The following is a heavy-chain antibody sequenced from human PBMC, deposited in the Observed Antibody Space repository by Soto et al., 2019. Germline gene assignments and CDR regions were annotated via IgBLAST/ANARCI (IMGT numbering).Heavy chain of an antibody. Sequence: EVQLLESGGGLVQPRGSLRLSCAASGFTFSSYAMTWVRQAPGKGLEWVSALGDVGGSTYYADSVKGRFTISRDNSKNTLYLQMDSLRAADTAVYYCAKAAGRGWYLDWYFDLWGRGTLVTVSS. CDR1: GFTFSSYA. J-gene: IGHJ2*01. CDR3: AKAAGRGWYLDWYFDL. V-gene: IGHV3-23*01. CDR2: LGDVGGST. D-gene: IGHD6-19*01.